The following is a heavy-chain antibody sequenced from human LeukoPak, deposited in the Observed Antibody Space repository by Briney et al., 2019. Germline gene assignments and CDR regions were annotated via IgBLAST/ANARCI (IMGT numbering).Heavy chain of an antibody. CDR1: GFTFSSHW. V-gene: IGHV3-7*01. D-gene: IGHD2-21*01. CDR3: VRVLIVGSRGIFEH. J-gene: IGHJ4*02. CDR2: INREGSEE. Sequence: PGGSLRLSCAASGFTFSSHWMSSVRQVPGKGLAWVANINREGSEEYYVDVVKGLVIICRENAKNSLYLQMSSLRADETAVYYGVRVLIVGSRGIFEHWGQGTLVTVSS.